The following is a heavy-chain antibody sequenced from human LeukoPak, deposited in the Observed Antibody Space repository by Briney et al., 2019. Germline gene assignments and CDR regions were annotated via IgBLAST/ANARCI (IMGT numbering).Heavy chain of an antibody. CDR1: GGSFSGYY. V-gene: IGHV4-34*01. Sequence: PSETLSLTCAVYGGSFSGYYWSWIRQPPGKGLEWIGEINHSGSTNYNPSLKSRVTISVDTSKNQFSLKLSSVTAADTAVYYCARGFPATYYDFQPSRATYYYYGMDVWGQGTTVTVSS. D-gene: IGHD3-3*01. J-gene: IGHJ6*02. CDR2: INHSGST. CDR3: ARGFPATYYDFQPSRATYYYYGMDV.